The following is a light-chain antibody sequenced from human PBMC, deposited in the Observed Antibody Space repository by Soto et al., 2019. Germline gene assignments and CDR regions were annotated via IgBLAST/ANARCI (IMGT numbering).Light chain of an antibody. CDR2: DTS. CDR1: QSISSW. V-gene: IGKV1-5*01. CDR3: QQYNSYPWT. J-gene: IGKJ1*01. Sequence: DIQMTQSPSTLSASVGDRVTITCRASQSISSWLAWYQQKPGKAPKLLIYDTSSLESGVPSRLSGSGSGTEFTLTISSLQPDDFATSNSQQYNSYPWTFGQGTTVYIK.